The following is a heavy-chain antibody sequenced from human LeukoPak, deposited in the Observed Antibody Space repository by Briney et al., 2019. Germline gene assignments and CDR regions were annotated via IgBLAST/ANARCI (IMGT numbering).Heavy chain of an antibody. CDR3: ARETPYYDRTSYYSPFDY. J-gene: IGHJ4*02. CDR1: GFSFSTYW. V-gene: IGHV3-74*01. CDR2: IRSDESTT. Sequence: PGGSLRLSCAASGFSFSTYWMHWVRQAPGKGLVWVSRIRSDESTTDYADSVKGRFTISRDNAKNTLYLQMNSLRAEDTAVYYCARETPYYDRTSYYSPFDYWGQGTLVTFSS. D-gene: IGHD3-22*01.